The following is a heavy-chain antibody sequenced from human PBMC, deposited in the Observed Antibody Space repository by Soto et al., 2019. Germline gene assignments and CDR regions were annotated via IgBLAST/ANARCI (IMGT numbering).Heavy chain of an antibody. D-gene: IGHD6-6*01. CDR3: ARQAARNYFDF. CDR1: GFTFNGYW. Sequence: GGSLRLSCAASGFTFNGYWMSWVRQAPGKGLEWLASIKQDGSEIYYVDSVKGRFTISRDNAKNSLYLQMNSLRAEDTAVYYCARQAARNYFDFWGQGTPVTVSS. J-gene: IGHJ4*02. CDR2: IKQDGSEI. V-gene: IGHV3-7*03.